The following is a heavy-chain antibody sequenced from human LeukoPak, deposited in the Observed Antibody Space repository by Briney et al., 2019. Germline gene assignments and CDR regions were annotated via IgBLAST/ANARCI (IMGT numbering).Heavy chain of an antibody. J-gene: IGHJ5*02. D-gene: IGHD6-19*01. CDR1: GGSISSHY. Sequence: SETLSLTCTVSGGSISSHYWSWIRQPPGKGLEWIGYIYYSGSTNYNPSLKSRVTISVDTSKNQFSLKLSSVTAADTAVYYCARTLFGWLHPLDPWGQGTLVTVSS. CDR2: IYYSGST. CDR3: ARTLFGWLHPLDP. V-gene: IGHV4-59*11.